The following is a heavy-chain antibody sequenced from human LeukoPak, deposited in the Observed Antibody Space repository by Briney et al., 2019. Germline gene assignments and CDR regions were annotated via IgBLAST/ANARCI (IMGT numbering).Heavy chain of an antibody. CDR2: INPNSGGT. J-gene: IGHJ5*02. CDR1: GYTFTGYY. V-gene: IGHV1-2*02. Sequence: ASVKVSCKASGYTFTGYYMHWVRQAPRQGLEWMGWINPNSGGTNYAQKFQGRVTMTRDTSISTAYMELSRLRSDDTAVYYCAVVGYDSSGYYYDWFDPWGQGTLVTVSS. D-gene: IGHD3-22*01. CDR3: AVVGYDSSGYYYDWFDP.